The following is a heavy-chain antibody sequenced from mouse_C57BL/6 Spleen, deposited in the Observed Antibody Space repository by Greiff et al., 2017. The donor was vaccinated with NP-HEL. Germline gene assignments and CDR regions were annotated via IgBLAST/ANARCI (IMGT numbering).Heavy chain of an antibody. CDR1: GYTFTSYW. CDR2: IYPGSGST. D-gene: IGHD2-2*01. Sequence: QVQLQQPGAELVKPGASVKMSCKASGYTFTSYWITWVKQRPGQGLEWIGDIYPGSGSTNYNEKFKSKATLTVDTSSSTAYMQLSSLTSEDSAVYYCAREGGYDVDYYAMDYWGQGTSVTVSS. CDR3: AREGGYDVDYYAMDY. J-gene: IGHJ4*01. V-gene: IGHV1-55*01.